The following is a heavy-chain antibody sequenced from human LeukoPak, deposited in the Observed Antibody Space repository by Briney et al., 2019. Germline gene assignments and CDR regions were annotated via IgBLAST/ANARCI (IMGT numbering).Heavy chain of an antibody. CDR2: IYYSGST. Sequence: PSETLSLTCAVYGGSFSGYYWSWIRQPPGKGLEWIGYIYYSGSTNYNPSLKSRVTISVDTSKNQFSLKLSSVTAADTAVYYCARHEATVTNFDYWGQGTLVTVSS. V-gene: IGHV4-59*08. J-gene: IGHJ4*02. CDR3: ARHEATVTNFDY. D-gene: IGHD4-17*01. CDR1: GGSFSGYY.